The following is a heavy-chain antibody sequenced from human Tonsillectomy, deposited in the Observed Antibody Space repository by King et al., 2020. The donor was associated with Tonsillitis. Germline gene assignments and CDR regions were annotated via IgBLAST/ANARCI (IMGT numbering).Heavy chain of an antibody. CDR2: ISSSSGYI. CDR3: AREQLAYSN. D-gene: IGHD2-21*01. CDR1: GFTFSTYT. J-gene: IGHJ4*02. V-gene: IGHV3-21*01. Sequence: VQLVESGGGLVKPGGSLRLSCAASGFTFSTYTMNWVRQASGKGLEWVSSISSSSGYIYYADSVKGRLTISRDNAKKSLYLQMNSLRAEDTAVYYCAREQLAYSNWGQGTLVTVSS.